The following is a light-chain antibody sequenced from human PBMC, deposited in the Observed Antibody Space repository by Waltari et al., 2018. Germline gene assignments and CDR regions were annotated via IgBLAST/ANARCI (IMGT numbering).Light chain of an antibody. CDR2: EVS. J-gene: IGLJ2*01. CDR3: SSYTSLTTLV. V-gene: IGLV2-14*01. Sequence: QSALTQPASVSGSPGQSITISCTGTSSDIGGYNSASWYQHPPGKAPKLLIYEVSKRPAGVSDLCAGSKSGKTASLTSSGLQAGDEAFYYCSSYTSLTTLVFGGGTKLTVL. CDR1: SSDIGGYNS.